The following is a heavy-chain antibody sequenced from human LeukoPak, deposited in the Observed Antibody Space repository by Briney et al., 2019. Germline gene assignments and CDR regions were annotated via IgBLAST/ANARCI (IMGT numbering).Heavy chain of an antibody. V-gene: IGHV3-53*01. CDR1: GFTVSSNY. Sequence: GGSLRLSCAASGFTVSSNYMSWVRQAPGKGLEWVSVIYSGGSTYFAGSVKGRFTISRDNSKNTLYLQMNSLRAEDTAVYYCARAQYYYDSSGYWSDAFDIWGQGTMVTVSS. J-gene: IGHJ3*02. CDR2: IYSGGST. D-gene: IGHD3-22*01. CDR3: ARAQYYYDSSGYWSDAFDI.